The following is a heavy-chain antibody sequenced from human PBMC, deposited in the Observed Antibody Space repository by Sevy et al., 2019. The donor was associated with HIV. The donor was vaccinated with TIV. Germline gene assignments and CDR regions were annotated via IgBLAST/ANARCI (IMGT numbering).Heavy chain of an antibody. CDR1: GFTFNYYG. CDR3: AKDRVVVVPAAPGLGYYYGMDV. Sequence: GESLKISCAASGFTFNYYGMYWVRQAPGKGLEWVSFIRYDGSNKDDADSVKGRFTISRDNSKNTVYLQMNSLRGEDTAVYHCAKDRVVVVPAAPGLGYYYGMDVWGQGTTVTVSS. V-gene: IGHV3-30*02. J-gene: IGHJ6*02. CDR2: IRYDGSNK. D-gene: IGHD2-2*01.